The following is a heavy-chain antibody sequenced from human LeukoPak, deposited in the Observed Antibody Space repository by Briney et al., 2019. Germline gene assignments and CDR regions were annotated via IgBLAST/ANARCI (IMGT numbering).Heavy chain of an antibody. CDR1: GYTFTSYG. D-gene: IGHD3-22*01. CDR3: ARAHYYDSSGSNFDY. V-gene: IGHV1-18*01. Sequence: ASVKVSCKASGYTFTSYGISWVRQAPGQGLEWMGWISAYNGNTNYAQKLQGRVTMTTDTSTSTAYMELRSLRSDDTAVYYCARAHYYDSSGSNFDYWGQGTLVTVSS. J-gene: IGHJ4*02. CDR2: ISAYNGNT.